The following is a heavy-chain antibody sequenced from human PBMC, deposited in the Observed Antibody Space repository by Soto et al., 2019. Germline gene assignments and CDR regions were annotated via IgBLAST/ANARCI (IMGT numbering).Heavy chain of an antibody. D-gene: IGHD6-19*01. J-gene: IGHJ4*02. Sequence: GGSLRLSCTVSGITFSHYCMHWVRQAPGKGLEWVAVIWNDGKNTNYIDAVKGRFTVSRDNINNVLYLQMNSLRVDDTAVYYCTRGNPPFVAGLFDLWGQGTQVTVSS. V-gene: IGHV3-33*01. CDR1: GITFSHYC. CDR2: IWNDGKNT. CDR3: TRGNPPFVAGLFDL.